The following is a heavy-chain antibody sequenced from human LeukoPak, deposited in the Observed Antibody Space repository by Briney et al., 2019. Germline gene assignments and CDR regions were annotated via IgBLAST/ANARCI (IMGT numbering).Heavy chain of an antibody. CDR3: ARVVGSTDDF. CDR2: INPSGGST. D-gene: IGHD5/OR15-5a*01. J-gene: IGHJ4*02. V-gene: IGHV1-46*01. CDR1: GYTFTSYY. Sequence: ASVKVSCKASGYTFTSYYMHWVRQAPGQGLEWVGIINPSGGSTNYAQKFQGRVTMTRDTSTSTVYMELSSLRSEDTAVYYCARVVGSTDDFWGQGTLVTVSS.